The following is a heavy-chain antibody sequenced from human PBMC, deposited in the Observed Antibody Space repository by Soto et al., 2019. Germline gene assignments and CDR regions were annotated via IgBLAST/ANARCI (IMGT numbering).Heavy chain of an antibody. CDR2: ISYDESNK. D-gene: IGHD6-25*01. Sequence: PGGSLRLSCAASGFTFNIYGMHWVRQAPDKGLEGVALISYDESNKYNADSVKCRFTISRDNSKNTLFLQMNSLRADDTAVYYCAKDQASGQRSFESWGHGTLVTVSS. CDR3: AKDQASGQRSFES. J-gene: IGHJ4*01. CDR1: GFTFNIYG. V-gene: IGHV3-30*18.